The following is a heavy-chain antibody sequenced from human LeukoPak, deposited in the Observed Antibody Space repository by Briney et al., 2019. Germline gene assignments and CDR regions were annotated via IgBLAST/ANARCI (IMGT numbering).Heavy chain of an antibody. Sequence: GGSLRLSCAASGFTFSSYWMSWVHQAPGKGLEWVANIKQDGSEKYYVDSVKGRFTISRDNAKNTLYLQMNSLRAEDTAVYYCSGDLGRYYNVWGQGTLVTVSS. CDR1: GFTFSSYW. CDR2: IKQDGSEK. V-gene: IGHV3-7*01. D-gene: IGHD3-10*01. CDR3: SGDLGRYYNV. J-gene: IGHJ4*02.